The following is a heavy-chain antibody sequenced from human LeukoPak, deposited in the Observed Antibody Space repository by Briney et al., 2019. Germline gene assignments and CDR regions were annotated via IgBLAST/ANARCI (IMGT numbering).Heavy chain of an antibody. CDR2: IIPIFGTA. CDR3: ARGTPTAGVLDYFDY. Sequence: GASVTVSCTASGYTFTSYGISWVRQAPGQGLEWMGGIIPIFGTANYAQKFQGRVTITADESTSTAYMELSSLRSEDTAVYYCARGTPTAGVLDYFDYWGQGTLVTVSS. J-gene: IGHJ4*02. V-gene: IGHV1-69*13. D-gene: IGHD2-21*02. CDR1: GYTFTSYG.